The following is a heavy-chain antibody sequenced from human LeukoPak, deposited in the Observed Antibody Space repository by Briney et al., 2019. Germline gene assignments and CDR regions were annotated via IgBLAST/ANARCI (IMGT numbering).Heavy chain of an antibody. D-gene: IGHD1-26*01. CDR1: GLAVSSNY. J-gene: IGHJ4*02. CDR3: ARDHIRGSYYHDY. V-gene: IGHV3-66*01. CDR2: IYSGGST. Sequence: PGGSLRLSCAASGLAVSSNYMSWVRQAPGKGLEWVSVIYSGGSTYYADSVKGRFTISRDNAKNSLYLQMNSLRAEDTAVYYCARDHIRGSYYHDYWGQGTLVTVSS.